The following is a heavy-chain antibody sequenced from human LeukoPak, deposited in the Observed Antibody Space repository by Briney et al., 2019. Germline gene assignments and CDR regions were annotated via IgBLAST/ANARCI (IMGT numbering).Heavy chain of an antibody. CDR2: ISGSGGST. CDR1: GFTFSSYS. V-gene: IGHV3-23*01. D-gene: IGHD5-18*01. CDR3: ARVPPRGYSYGYAFDI. J-gene: IGHJ3*02. Sequence: GGSLRLSCAASGFTFSSYSMNWVRQAPGKGLEWVPAISGSGGSTYYADSVKGRFTISRDNSKNTLYLQMNSLRAEDTAVYYCARVPPRGYSYGYAFDIWGQGTMVTVSS.